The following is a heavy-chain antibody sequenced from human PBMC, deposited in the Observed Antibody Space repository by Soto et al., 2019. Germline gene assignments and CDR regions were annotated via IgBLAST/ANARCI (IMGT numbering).Heavy chain of an antibody. J-gene: IGHJ5*02. D-gene: IGHD3-10*01. CDR1: GGSISSGGYY. V-gene: IGHV4-31*03. Sequence: QVQLQESGPGLVKPSQTLSLTCTVSGGSISSGGYYWSWIRQHPGKGLEWIGYIYYSGSTYYNPSLKRRVTISVDTSKNQFSLKLSSVTAADTAVYYCARAGLPYGSDGGWFDPWGQGTLVTVSS. CDR3: ARAGLPYGSDGGWFDP. CDR2: IYYSGST.